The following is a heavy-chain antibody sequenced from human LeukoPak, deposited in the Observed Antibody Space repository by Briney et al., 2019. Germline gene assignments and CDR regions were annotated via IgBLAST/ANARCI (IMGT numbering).Heavy chain of an antibody. V-gene: IGHV3-48*01. CDR3: ARDRVYYMDV. J-gene: IGHJ6*03. CDR2: IGGRSSTT. Sequence: GGSLRPSCAASGFTFSDYNMNWVRQAPGQGLEWVSHIGGRSSTTYYADSVKGRFTISRDNAKNSLYLQMNGLRGEDTAVYYCARDRVYYMDVWGKGTTVTVSS. CDR1: GFTFSDYN.